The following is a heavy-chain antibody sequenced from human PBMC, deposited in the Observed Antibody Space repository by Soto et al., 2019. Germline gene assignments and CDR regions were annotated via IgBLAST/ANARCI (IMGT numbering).Heavy chain of an antibody. V-gene: IGHV1-18*01. CDR1: GYIFTTYG. J-gene: IGHJ4*02. D-gene: IGHD1-1*01. CDR2: ISAHNGNT. Sequence: QVHLVQSGAEVKKPGASVKVSCKGSGYIFTTYGITWVRQAPGQGLEWMGWISAHNGNTNYAQKLQGRVTVTRDTSTSTAYMELRNLRSDDTAGYYWARGRYGDYWGQGALVTVSS. CDR3: ARGRYGDY.